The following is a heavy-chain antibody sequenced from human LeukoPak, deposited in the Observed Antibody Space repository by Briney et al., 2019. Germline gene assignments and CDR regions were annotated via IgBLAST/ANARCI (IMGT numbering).Heavy chain of an antibody. D-gene: IGHD3-10*01. CDR2: IYSGGST. CDR3: ARDSGSGTFDY. Sequence: GGSLRLSCAASGFTVSSNYMSWVRQAPGKGPEWVSVIYSGGSTYYADSVKGRFTISRDNSKNTLYLQMNSLRAEDTAVYYCARDSGSGTFDYWGQGTLATVSS. V-gene: IGHV3-66*01. CDR1: GFTVSSNY. J-gene: IGHJ4*02.